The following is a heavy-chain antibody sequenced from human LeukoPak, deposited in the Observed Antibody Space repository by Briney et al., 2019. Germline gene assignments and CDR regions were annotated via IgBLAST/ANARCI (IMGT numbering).Heavy chain of an antibody. V-gene: IGHV1-18*01. Sequence: ASVKVSCKASGYTFTSYGISWVRQAPGQGLERMGWISAYNGNTNYAQKLQGRVTMTTDTSTSTAYMELRSLRSDDTAVYYCARDVTIFGVVTDYDAFDIWGQGTMVTVSS. J-gene: IGHJ3*02. CDR1: GYTFTSYG. CDR3: ARDVTIFGVVTDYDAFDI. D-gene: IGHD3-3*01. CDR2: ISAYNGNT.